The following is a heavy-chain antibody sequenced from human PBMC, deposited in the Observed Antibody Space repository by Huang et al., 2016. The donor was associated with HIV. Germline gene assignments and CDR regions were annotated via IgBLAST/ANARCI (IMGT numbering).Heavy chain of an antibody. CDR2: ISSTSTSI. V-gene: IGHV3-21*02. D-gene: IGHD6-13*01. J-gene: IGHJ2*01. Sequence: EVLLVESGGGLVKPGGSLRLSCAASGFTFSSYTMNWVRQAPGNGLEWVSSISSTSTSIYYADSVKGRFTISRDNAKNSLYLQMNSLRAEDTAVYYCARDPNHSRYSSSWFYWYFDLWGRGTLVTVSS. CDR3: ARDPNHSRYSSSWFYWYFDL. CDR1: GFTFSSYT.